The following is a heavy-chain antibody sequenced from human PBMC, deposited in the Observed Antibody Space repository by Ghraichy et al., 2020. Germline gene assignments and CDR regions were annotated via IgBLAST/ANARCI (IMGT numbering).Heavy chain of an antibody. D-gene: IGHD2-15*01. CDR2: LYPGDSAT. J-gene: IGHJ2*01. CDR3: ARQTGDVVVGYFDL. Sequence: GESLNISCKGSGYTFSSYWIGWVRQMPGKGLEWMGILYPGDSATRYSPSFQGQVTISADESISTAYLQWSSLKASDTAMYYCARQTGDVVVGYFDLWGRGTLVTVSS. V-gene: IGHV5-51*01. CDR1: GYTFSSYW.